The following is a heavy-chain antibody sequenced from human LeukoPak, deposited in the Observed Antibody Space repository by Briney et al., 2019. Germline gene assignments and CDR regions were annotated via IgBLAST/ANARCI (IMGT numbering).Heavy chain of an antibody. Sequence: GGSLRLSCAASGFTVSSNYMSWVRQAPGKGLEWVSDIYSGGTTYYADSVKGRFTISRDNSKNTLYLQMNSLRREDTAVYYCARRGGTSGWGAFDIWGQGTMVTVSS. D-gene: IGHD2-2*01. CDR2: IYSGGTT. CDR3: ARRGGTSGWGAFDI. CDR1: GFTVSSNY. J-gene: IGHJ3*02. V-gene: IGHV3-53*01.